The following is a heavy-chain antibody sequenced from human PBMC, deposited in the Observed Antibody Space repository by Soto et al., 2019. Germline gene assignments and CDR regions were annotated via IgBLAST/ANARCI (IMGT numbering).Heavy chain of an antibody. CDR2: IYYSGST. V-gene: IGHV4-59*08. D-gene: IGHD6-25*01. J-gene: IGHJ4*02. Sequence: SETLSLTCTVSGGSISYYYWSWIRQPPGKGLEWIGYIYYSGSTNYNPSLKSRVTVSVDTSKNQFSLKLSSVTAADTAVYYCARLAAAGRAYYFDYWGQGILVTVSS. CDR3: ARLAAAGRAYYFDY. CDR1: GGSISYYY.